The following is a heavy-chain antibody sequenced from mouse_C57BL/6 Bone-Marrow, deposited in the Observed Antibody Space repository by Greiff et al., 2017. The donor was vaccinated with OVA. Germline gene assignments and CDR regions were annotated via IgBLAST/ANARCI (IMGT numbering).Heavy chain of an antibody. CDR2: IDPSDSYT. V-gene: IGHV1-69*01. Sequence: QVQLQQPGAELVMPGASVKLSCKASGYTFTSYWMHWVKQRPGQGLEWIGEIDPSDSYTNYNQQFKGKSTLTVDKSSSTASMQLSSLTSEDSDFYYSGRMGFAYWGQGTLVTVSA. D-gene: IGHD2-3*01. CDR3: GRMGFAY. CDR1: GYTFTSYW. J-gene: IGHJ3*01.